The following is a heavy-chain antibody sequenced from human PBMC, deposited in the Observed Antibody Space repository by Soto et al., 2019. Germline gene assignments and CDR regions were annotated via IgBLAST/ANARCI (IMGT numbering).Heavy chain of an antibody. CDR2: IYSGGST. Sequence: GGSLRLSCAASGFTVSSNYMSWVRQAPGKGLEWVSVIYSGGSTYYADSVKGRFTISRDNSKNTLYLQMNSLRAEDTAVYYCARDLVGPYYYYGMDVWGQGTTVTVSS. V-gene: IGHV3-53*01. D-gene: IGHD2-8*02. CDR1: GFTVSSNY. CDR3: ARDLVGPYYYYGMDV. J-gene: IGHJ6*02.